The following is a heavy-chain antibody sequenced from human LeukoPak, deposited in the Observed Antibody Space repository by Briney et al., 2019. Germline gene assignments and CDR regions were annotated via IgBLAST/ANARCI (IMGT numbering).Heavy chain of an antibody. CDR2: INPNSGGT. V-gene: IGHV1-2*02. J-gene: IGHJ4*02. CDR1: GYTFTVYY. D-gene: IGHD3-22*01. CDR3: AREDSSGYDY. Sequence: ASVTVSCKASGYTFTVYYMHWVRQAPGQGLEWMGWINPNSGGTNYAQNFQGRVTMTRDTSISTAYMEVSSLRSDDTAVYYCAREDSSGYDYWGQGTLVTVSS.